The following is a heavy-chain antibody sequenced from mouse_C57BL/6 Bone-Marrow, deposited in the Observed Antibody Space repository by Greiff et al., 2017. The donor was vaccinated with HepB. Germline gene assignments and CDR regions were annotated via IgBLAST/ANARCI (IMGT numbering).Heavy chain of an antibody. D-gene: IGHD3-1*01. CDR1: GYTFTDYE. Sequence: SGAELVRPGASVTLSCKASGYTFTDYEMHWVKQTPVHGLEWIGAIDPETGGTAYNQKFKGKAILTADKSSSTAYMELRSLTSEDSAVYYCTSGAMDYWGQGTSVTVSS. CDR2: IDPETGGT. J-gene: IGHJ4*01. V-gene: IGHV1-15*01. CDR3: TSGAMDY.